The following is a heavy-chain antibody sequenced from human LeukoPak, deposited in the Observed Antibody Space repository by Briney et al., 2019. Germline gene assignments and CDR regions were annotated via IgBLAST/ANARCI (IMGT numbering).Heavy chain of an antibody. J-gene: IGHJ4*02. CDR2: IKPDGSEE. Sequence: PGGSLRLSCAASGFTFSTYWMTWARQAPGKGLEWVATIKPDGSEEYYVDSVKGRFTISRGNAKNSLYLQMNSLRAEDTAVYYCARDSTTLAAAGTWGYWGQGTLVTVSS. V-gene: IGHV3-7*05. D-gene: IGHD6-13*01. CDR3: ARDSTTLAAAGTWGY. CDR1: GFTFSTYW.